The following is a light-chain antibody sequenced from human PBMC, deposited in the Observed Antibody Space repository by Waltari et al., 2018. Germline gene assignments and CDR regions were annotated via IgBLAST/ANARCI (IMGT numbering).Light chain of an antibody. CDR2: VSS. CDR1: QSLLLSNGKKD. J-gene: IGKJ2*01. V-gene: IGKV2-28*01. CDR3: LQGHRIPFT. Sequence: QSLLLSNGKKDLTWCLQNTGQSPHVLIYVSSARVSGVPGMFGGSGSDTDFTRRCRRVEAEDVAVYFCLQGHRIPFTLGQGARLEI.